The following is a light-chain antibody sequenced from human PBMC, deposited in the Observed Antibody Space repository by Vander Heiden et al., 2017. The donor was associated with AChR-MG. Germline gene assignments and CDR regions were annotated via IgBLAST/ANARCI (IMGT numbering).Light chain of an antibody. CDR1: QLGDKY. CDR3: QAWGSSTVV. CDR2: QDT. V-gene: IGLV3-1*01. Sequence: SYELTQPPSVSVSPGQTANLICSGDQLGDKYVSWYQQKPGQSPVLVIDQDTKRPSGMPERLSGSNSGDTATLTISGAQALDEADYYCQAWGSSTVVFGGGTRLTVL. J-gene: IGLJ2*01.